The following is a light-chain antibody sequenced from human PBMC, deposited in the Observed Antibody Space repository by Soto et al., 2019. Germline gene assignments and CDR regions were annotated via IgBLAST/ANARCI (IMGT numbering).Light chain of an antibody. V-gene: IGLV2-14*01. CDR3: SSYTSSSTRGGV. CDR2: EVS. CDR1: SSDVGGYNY. Sequence: QSVLTQPASVSGSPGQSFTISCTGTSSDVGGYNYVSWYQQHPGKAPNLMIYEVSNRPSGVSNRFSGSKSGNTASLTISGLQAEGEADYYCSSYTSSSTRGGVFGTGTKVTVL. J-gene: IGLJ1*01.